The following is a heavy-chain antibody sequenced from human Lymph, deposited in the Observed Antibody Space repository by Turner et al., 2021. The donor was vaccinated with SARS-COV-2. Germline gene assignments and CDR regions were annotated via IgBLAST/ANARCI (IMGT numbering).Heavy chain of an antibody. Sequence: QVQLVQSGAEVKKPGASVKVPCKVSGYTLPELSMHWVRPTPGKGLEWMGGFDPEDGETIYAQNFQGRVTMTEDTSTDTAYMDLSSLRSEDTAVYYCATAPAAVVTGWFDPWGQGTLVTVSS. D-gene: IGHD2-15*01. J-gene: IGHJ5*02. CDR2: FDPEDGET. CDR3: ATAPAAVVTGWFDP. V-gene: IGHV1-24*01. CDR1: GYTLPELS.